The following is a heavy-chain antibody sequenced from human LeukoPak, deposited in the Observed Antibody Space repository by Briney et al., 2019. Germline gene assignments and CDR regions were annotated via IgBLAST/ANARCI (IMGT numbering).Heavy chain of an antibody. CDR1: GFIFSDSA. CDR2: IRSKADSDET. CDR3: TSPAHDFDFWSGYYSV. Sequence: GGSLRLSCTVFGFIFSDSAIHWVRQAAGKGLEWVGRIRSKADSDETAYAASVKGRFTISRDDSKDTAYLQMHSLKPEDTAVYHCTSPAHDFDFWSGYYSVWGRGAQVTVSS. D-gene: IGHD3-3*01. V-gene: IGHV3-73*01. J-gene: IGHJ4*01.